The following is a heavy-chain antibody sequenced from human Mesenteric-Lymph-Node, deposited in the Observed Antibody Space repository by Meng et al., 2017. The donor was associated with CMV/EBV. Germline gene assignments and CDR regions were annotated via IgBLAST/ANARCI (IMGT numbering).Heavy chain of an antibody. J-gene: IGHJ4*01. D-gene: IGHD1-26*01. V-gene: IGHV4-59*01. CDR1: GGSISSYY. CDR2: IYYSGST. Sequence: SETLSLTCTVSGGSISSYYWSWIRQPPGKGLEWIGYIYYSGSTNYNPSLKSRVTISVDTSKNQFSLKLSSVTAADTAVYYCARRIIVGSTTSLDYWGHGSLVTVSS. CDR3: ARRIIVGSTTSLDY.